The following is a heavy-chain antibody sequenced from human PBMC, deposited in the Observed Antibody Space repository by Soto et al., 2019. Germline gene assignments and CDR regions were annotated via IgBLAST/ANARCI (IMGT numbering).Heavy chain of an antibody. CDR1: GYTFTKYA. Sequence: GASVKVSCKASGYTFTKYAIHWVRQAPGQRLEWMGWINVGNGNTKYSQKFQGRVTITRDTSASTAYMELSSLRSEDTAVYYCVRMGFSGGGYLSYYYYGMDIWGQGTTVTVSS. J-gene: IGHJ6*02. CDR3: VRMGFSGGGYLSYYYYGMDI. CDR2: INVGNGNT. V-gene: IGHV1-3*01. D-gene: IGHD5-12*01.